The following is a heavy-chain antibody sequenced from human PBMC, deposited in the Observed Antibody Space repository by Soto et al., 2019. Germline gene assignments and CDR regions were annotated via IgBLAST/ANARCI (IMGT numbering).Heavy chain of an antibody. CDR2: IWYDGSNK. CDR1: GFTFSSYG. V-gene: IGHV3-33*01. Sequence: GGSLRLSCAAAGFTFSSYGMHWVRQAPGKGLEWVAVIWYDGSNKYYADSVKGRFTISRDNSKNTLYLQMNSLRAEDTAVYYCARDGPLGVPYFDYWGQGTLVTVSS. CDR3: ARDGPLGVPYFDY. J-gene: IGHJ4*02. D-gene: IGHD3-10*01.